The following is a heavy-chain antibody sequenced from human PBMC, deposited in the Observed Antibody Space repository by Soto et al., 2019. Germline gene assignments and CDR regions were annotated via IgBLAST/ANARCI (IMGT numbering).Heavy chain of an antibody. Sequence: QVQLQESGPGLVKPSGTLSLTCAVSGDSVSSPYYWCWVRQPPGKGLEWIGEVFHTGTTSYNPSLRSRVPISMDKANNPFSLDLRSVTAADTAVYYCARRAGWYAVHSWGPGTLVIVSS. D-gene: IGHD6-19*01. CDR1: GDSVSSPYY. CDR3: ARRAGWYAVHS. CDR2: VFHTGTT. J-gene: IGHJ4*02. V-gene: IGHV4-4*02.